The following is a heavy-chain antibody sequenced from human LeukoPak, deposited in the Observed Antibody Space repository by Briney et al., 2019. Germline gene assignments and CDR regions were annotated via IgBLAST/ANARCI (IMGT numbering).Heavy chain of an antibody. CDR1: GGTFSSYA. CDR3: ARDRAEYLRPDAFDI. D-gene: IGHD6-6*01. J-gene: IGHJ3*02. CDR2: IIPIFGTA. Sequence: SVKVSCKASGGTFSSYAISWVRQAPGQGLEWMGRIIPIFGTANYAQKFQGRVTITKDESTSTAYMELSSLRSEDTAVYYCARDRAEYLRPDAFDIWGQGTMVTVSS. V-gene: IGHV1-69*05.